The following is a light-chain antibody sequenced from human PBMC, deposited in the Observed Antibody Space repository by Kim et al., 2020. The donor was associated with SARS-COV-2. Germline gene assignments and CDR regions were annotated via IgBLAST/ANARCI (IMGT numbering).Light chain of an antibody. J-gene: IGKJ4*01. Sequence: SVTPKEKVTITCRASQSIGSKLQWYQQKPGQSPKLLITFASQSFSGVPSRFSGSGTGTDFTLTISSLEAEDAAVYYCHQTANLPLTFGGGTKLEI. CDR1: QSIGSK. V-gene: IGKV6-21*01. CDR3: HQTANLPLT. CDR2: FAS.